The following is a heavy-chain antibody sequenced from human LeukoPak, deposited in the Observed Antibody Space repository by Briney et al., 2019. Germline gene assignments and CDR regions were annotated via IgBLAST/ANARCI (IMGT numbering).Heavy chain of an antibody. V-gene: IGHV4-39*01. J-gene: IGHJ4*02. CDR2: IYYSGST. Sequence: PSETLSLTCTVSGGSISSSSYYWGWIRQPPGKGLEWIASIYYSGSTYYNPSLKSRLNISVDTSKNQLSLNLSSVTAADTAVYYSARRLAGYSLGGNYWGQGTLVTVSS. CDR1: GGSISSSSYY. CDR3: ARRLAGYSLGGNY. D-gene: IGHD4-23*01.